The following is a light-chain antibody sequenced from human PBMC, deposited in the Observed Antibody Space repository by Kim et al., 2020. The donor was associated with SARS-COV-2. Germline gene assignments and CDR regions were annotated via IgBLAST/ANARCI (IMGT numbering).Light chain of an antibody. CDR3: QVWHRSSDYWV. V-gene: IGLV3-21*04. CDR2: YDT. Sequence: SSELTQPPSVSVVPGQTARLTCGGNNIGRDSVHWYQKKPGQAPVLVIHYDTDRPSGIPDRFSGSNSGNTATLTISRVEPGDEADYYCQVWHRSSDYWVFGGGTQLTVL. CDR1: NIGRDS. J-gene: IGLJ3*02.